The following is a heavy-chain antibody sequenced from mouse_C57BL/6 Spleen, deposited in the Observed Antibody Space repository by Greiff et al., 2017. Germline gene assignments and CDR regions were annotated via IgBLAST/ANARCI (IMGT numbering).Heavy chain of an antibody. CDR2: IDPETGGT. V-gene: IGHV1-15*01. CDR1: GYTFTDYE. CDR3: TREGANWDT. Sequence: VQLQASGAELVRPGASVTLSCKASGYTFTDYEMHWVQQTPVHGLEWIGAIDPETGGTAYNQKFKGTAILTAATSSRPAHTERRSLTSGDAAVYYCTREGANWDTWGQGTLVTVSA. J-gene: IGHJ3*02. D-gene: IGHD4-1*01.